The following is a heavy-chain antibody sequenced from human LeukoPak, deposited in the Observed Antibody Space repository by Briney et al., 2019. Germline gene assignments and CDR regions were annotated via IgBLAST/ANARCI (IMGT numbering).Heavy chain of an antibody. CDR3: ARDSGEYSGYDYVRPYYDYYYYGMGV. J-gene: IGHJ6*02. CDR1: GFTFSSYG. V-gene: IGHV3-30*03. Sequence: PGRSLRLSCAASGFTFSSYGMHWVRQAPGKGLEWVAVISNDGSNRYYADSVEGRFTISRDNSKNTLYLQMNSLRAEDAAVYYCARDSGEYSGYDYVRPYYDYYYYGMGVWGQGTTVTDSS. D-gene: IGHD5-12*01. CDR2: ISNDGSNR.